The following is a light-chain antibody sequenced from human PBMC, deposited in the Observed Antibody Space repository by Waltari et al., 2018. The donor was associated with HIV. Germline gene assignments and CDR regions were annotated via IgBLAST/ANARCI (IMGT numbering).Light chain of an antibody. CDR2: DAS. CDR3: QQYSNWPLT. Sequence: EIVMTQSPATLSVSPGERATLSRRASQSVSTSSAWYQQKPGQPPRLLFYDASTRSSGVPARFSGSGSGTEFTLTISSLQSEDFAVYYCQQYSNWPLTFGGGTKVEI. J-gene: IGKJ4*01. CDR1: QSVSTS. V-gene: IGKV3-15*01.